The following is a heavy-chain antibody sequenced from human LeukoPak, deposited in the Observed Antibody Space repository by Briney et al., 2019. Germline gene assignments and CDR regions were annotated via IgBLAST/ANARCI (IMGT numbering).Heavy chain of an antibody. V-gene: IGHV3-23*01. Sequence: AGGSLRLSCAASGFTFSNYAMSWVRQAPGKGLEWVLIISVSGNTYYADPVKGRFNISRDRSKNTLDLQINSLRAEDTAVYYCARINGPFDYWGQGTLVTVSS. J-gene: IGHJ4*02. CDR2: ISVSGNT. D-gene: IGHD2-8*01. CDR3: ARINGPFDY. CDR1: GFTFSNYA.